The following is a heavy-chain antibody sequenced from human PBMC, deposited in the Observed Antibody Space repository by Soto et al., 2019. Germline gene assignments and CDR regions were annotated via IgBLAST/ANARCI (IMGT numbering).Heavy chain of an antibody. J-gene: IGHJ4*02. CDR1: GFTVSSNY. CDR2: IYSGGST. V-gene: IGHV3-53*04. CDR3: ARDVGYSHLDY. Sequence: EVQLVESGGGLVQPGGSLRLSCAASGFTVSSNYMSWVRQAPGKGLEWVSVIYSGGSTYYADSVKGRFTISRHNPKNTLYLQMNSLRAEDTAVYYCARDVGYSHLDYWGQGTLVTVSS. D-gene: IGHD3-22*01.